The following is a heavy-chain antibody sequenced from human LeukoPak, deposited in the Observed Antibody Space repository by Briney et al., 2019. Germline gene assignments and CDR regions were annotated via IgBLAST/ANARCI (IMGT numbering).Heavy chain of an antibody. CDR3: AKASWVSTADAVL. CDR2: LRGNGDA. D-gene: IGHD3-16*01. V-gene: IGHV3-23*01. Sequence: GGSLRLSCVASGFTFSSYAMSWVRETPARGLEWVSSLRGNGDAFYAESVKGRFTLSRDESRNTVYLQLNKLRVEDTAIYYCAKASWVSTADAVLWGQGTVVTVSS. J-gene: IGHJ4*02. CDR1: GFTFSSYA.